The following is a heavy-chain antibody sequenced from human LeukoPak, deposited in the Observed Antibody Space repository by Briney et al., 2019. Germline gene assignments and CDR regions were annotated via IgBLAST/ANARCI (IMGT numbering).Heavy chain of an antibody. CDR2: IKQDGSEK. CDR3: ARDRPQPHDFWSGRPNFDY. Sequence: GGSLRLSCAASGFTFSSYWMSWVRQAPGKGLEWVANIKQDGSEKYYVDSVKGRFTISRDNAKNSLYLQMNSLRAEDTAVYYCARDRPQPHDFWSGRPNFDYWGQGTLVTVSS. D-gene: IGHD3-3*01. CDR1: GFTFSSYW. J-gene: IGHJ4*02. V-gene: IGHV3-7*01.